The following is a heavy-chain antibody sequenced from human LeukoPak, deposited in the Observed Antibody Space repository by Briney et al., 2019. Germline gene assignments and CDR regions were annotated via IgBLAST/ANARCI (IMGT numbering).Heavy chain of an antibody. D-gene: IGHD6-13*01. J-gene: IGHJ4*02. CDR1: GLTFSDYA. CDR3: ARGLHDRSWYGAH. Sequence: GGSLRLSCAVSGLTFSDYAMTWVRQAPGKGLEWVALLPPDGSYQYYADSLKGRFTISRDNFKNALYLQMNSLRLEDTAVYYCARGLHDRSWYGAHWGQGTLLSVSS. V-gene: IGHV3-30*04. CDR2: LPPDGSYQ.